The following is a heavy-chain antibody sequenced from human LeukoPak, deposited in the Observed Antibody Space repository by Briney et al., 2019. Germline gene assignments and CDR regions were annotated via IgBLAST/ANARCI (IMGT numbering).Heavy chain of an antibody. J-gene: IGHJ3*02. V-gene: IGHV4-34*01. CDR1: GGSFSGYY. Sequence: SSETLSLTCAVYGGSFSGYYWSWIRQPPGKGLEWIGEINHSGSTNYNPSLKSRVTISVDTSKNQFSLKLSSVTAADTAVYYCARSLEAFDIWGQGTMVTVSS. D-gene: IGHD1-1*01. CDR2: INHSGST. CDR3: ARSLEAFDI.